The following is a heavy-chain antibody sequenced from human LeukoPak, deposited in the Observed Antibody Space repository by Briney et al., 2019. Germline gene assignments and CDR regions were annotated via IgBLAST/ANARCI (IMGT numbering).Heavy chain of an antibody. D-gene: IGHD3-3*01. V-gene: IGHV3-7*01. CDR1: GFSFRSYW. CDR2: IKQDGSEK. J-gene: IGHJ6*03. Sequence: PGGSLRLSXAASGFSFRSYWMTWVRQAPGKGLEWVANIKQDGSEKYYVDSVKGRFTISRDNAKNSLYLQMNSLRAEDTAVYYCAREPHDFWSGNYMDVWGKGTTVTVSS. CDR3: AREPHDFWSGNYMDV.